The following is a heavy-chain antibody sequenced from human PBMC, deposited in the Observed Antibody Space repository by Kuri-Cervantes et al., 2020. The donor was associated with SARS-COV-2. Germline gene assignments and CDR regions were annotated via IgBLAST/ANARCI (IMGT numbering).Heavy chain of an antibody. D-gene: IGHD2-21*02. J-gene: IGHJ4*02. CDR1: GFTFSSYA. CDR3: AKDLRVVVTAEGLDY. V-gene: IGHV3-23*01. Sequence: GESLKISCAASGFTFSSYAMSWVRQAPGKGLEWVSAISGSGGSTYYADSVKGRFTISRDNSKNTLYLQMNSLRAEDTAVYYCAKDLRVVVTAEGLDYWGQGTRVTVSS. CDR2: ISGSGGST.